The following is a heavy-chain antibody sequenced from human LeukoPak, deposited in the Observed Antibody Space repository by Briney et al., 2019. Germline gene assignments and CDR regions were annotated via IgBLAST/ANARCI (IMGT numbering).Heavy chain of an antibody. CDR2: IHYSGST. D-gene: IGHD4-17*01. Sequence: SETLSLTCTVSRGSINTGNYYWSWIRQPPGKGLEWLGFIHYSGSTYYNPSLKSRVTISVDTSKNQFSLKLSSVTAADTAVYYCARETLTTSRWFDPWGQGTLVTVSS. J-gene: IGHJ5*02. CDR3: ARETLTTSRWFDP. CDR1: RGSINTGNYY. V-gene: IGHV4-30-4*01.